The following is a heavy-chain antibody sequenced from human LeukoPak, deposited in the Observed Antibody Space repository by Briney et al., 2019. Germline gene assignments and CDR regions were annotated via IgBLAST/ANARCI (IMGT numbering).Heavy chain of an antibody. J-gene: IGHJ6*02. CDR3: ARVVCYCNVGHYYGMDV. V-gene: IGHV4-34*01. CDR2: INHSGST. Sequence: PSETLSLTCAVFGGTFSDSYWSWIRQPPGKGLEWIGEINHSGSTNYNPSLKSRVTISVDTSKNQFSLKLNCLTAADTAVYYCARVVCYCNVGHYYGMDVWGQGTTVTVSS. D-gene: IGHD2-21*01. CDR1: GGTFSDSY.